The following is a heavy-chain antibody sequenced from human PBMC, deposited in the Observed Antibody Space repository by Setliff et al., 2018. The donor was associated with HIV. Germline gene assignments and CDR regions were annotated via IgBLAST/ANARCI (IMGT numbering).Heavy chain of an antibody. CDR3: ARYCGGDCYGVVV. CDR2: IYYSGRT. CDR1: GGSISSGGYY. Sequence: SETLSLTCTVSGGSISSGGYYWSWIRQHPGKGLEWIGYIYYSGRTYYNPSLKSRVTISVDTSEIQFSLKLSSVTAADTAVYYCARYCGGDCYGVVVWGQGTMVTVSS. V-gene: IGHV4-31*03. D-gene: IGHD2-21*01. J-gene: IGHJ3*01.